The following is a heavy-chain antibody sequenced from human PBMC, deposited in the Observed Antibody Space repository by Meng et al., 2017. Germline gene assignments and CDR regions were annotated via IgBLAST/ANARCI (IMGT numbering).Heavy chain of an antibody. CDR1: GLTFSSYA. D-gene: IGHD3-10*01. CDR3: AFSYGSGSYNY. CDR2: ISYDGSNK. Sequence: VEVGGGLVKPGGSIELSCAAPGLTFSSYAMHWVRQAPGKGLEWVAVISYDGSNKYYADSVKGRFTISRDNSKNTLYLQMNSLRAEDTAVYYCAFSYGSGSYNYWGQGTLVTVSS. V-gene: IGHV3-30*01. J-gene: IGHJ4*02.